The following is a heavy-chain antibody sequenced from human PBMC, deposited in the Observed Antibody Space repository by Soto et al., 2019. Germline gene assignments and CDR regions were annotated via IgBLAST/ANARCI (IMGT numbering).Heavy chain of an antibody. CDR2: IIPIFGTA. CDR1: GGTFSSYA. D-gene: IGHD3-10*01. V-gene: IGHV1-69*13. J-gene: IGHJ4*02. Sequence: ASVKVSCKASGGTFSSYAISWVRQAPGQGLEWMGGIIPIFGTANYAQKFQGRVTITADESTSTAYMELSSLRSEDTAVYYCASVNYYGSGSPYSFDYWGQGTLLTVSS. CDR3: ASVNYYGSGSPYSFDY.